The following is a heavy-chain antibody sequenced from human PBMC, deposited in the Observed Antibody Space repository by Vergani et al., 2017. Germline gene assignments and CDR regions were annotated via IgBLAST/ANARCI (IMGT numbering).Heavy chain of an antibody. CDR2: IIPIFGTA. CDR1: GGTFSSYA. CDR3: ARDPVRHIVVVPAASGMDV. D-gene: IGHD2-2*01. J-gene: IGHJ6*02. V-gene: IGHV1-69*01. Sequence: QVQLVQSGAEVKKPGSSVKVSCKASGGTFSSYAISWVRQAPGQGLEWMGGIIPIFGTANYAQKFQGRVTITADESTSTAYMELSSLRAEDTAVYYCARDPVRHIVVVPAASGMDVWGQGTTVTVSS.